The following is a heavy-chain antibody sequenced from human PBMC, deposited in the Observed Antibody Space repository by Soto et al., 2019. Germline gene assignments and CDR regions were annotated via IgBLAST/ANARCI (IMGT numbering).Heavy chain of an antibody. CDR1: GFTFSSYG. J-gene: IGHJ6*02. V-gene: IGHV3-33*01. CDR3: ARAGSVVVVTYYGMDV. Sequence: GGSLRLSCAASGFTFSSYGMHWVRQAPGKGLEWVAVIWYDGSNKYYADSVKGRFTISRDNSKNTLYLQMNSLRAEDTAVYYCARAGSVVVVTYYGMDVWGQGTTVTVSS. CDR2: IWYDGSNK. D-gene: IGHD2-15*01.